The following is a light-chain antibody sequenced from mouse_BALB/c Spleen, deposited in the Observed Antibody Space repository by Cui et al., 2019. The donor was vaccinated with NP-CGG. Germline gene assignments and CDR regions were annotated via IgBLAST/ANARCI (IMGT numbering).Light chain of an antibody. CDR1: TGAGTTSNY. V-gene: IGLV1*01. Sequence: QAVVTQESALTTSPGATVTLTCRSSTGAGTTSNYANLVQEKPDHLFTGLIGGTNNRAPGVPARFSGSLIGDKAALTITGAQTEDEAIYFCALWYSNHWVFGGGTKLTVL. CDR3: ALWYSNHWV. J-gene: IGLJ1*01. CDR2: GTN.